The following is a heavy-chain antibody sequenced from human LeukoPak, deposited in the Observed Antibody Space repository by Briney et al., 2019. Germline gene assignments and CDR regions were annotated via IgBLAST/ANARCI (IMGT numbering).Heavy chain of an antibody. V-gene: IGHV4-59*08. CDR1: GGSVSSYY. Sequence: SETLSLTCSVSGGSVSSYYWSWIRHPPGKGLEWIGYIFEIGDTNSNPSLKSRVTMSLDTSKNQFSLRLSSVTAADTAVYYCARHPFSYPFDYWGQGTLVTVSS. D-gene: IGHD2/OR15-2a*01. J-gene: IGHJ4*02. CDR2: IFEIGDT. CDR3: ARHPFSYPFDY.